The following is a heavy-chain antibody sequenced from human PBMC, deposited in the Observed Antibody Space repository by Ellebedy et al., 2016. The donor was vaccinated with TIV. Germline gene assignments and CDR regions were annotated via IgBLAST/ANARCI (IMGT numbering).Heavy chain of an antibody. V-gene: IGHV4-59*01. J-gene: IGHJ3*02. CDR3: ARVVWQLPVSYAFDI. CDR1: GGSISSYY. D-gene: IGHD2-15*01. CDR2: IYYSGSN. Sequence: MPSETLSLTCTVSGGSISSYYWSWIRQPPGKGLEWIGYIYYSGSNNYNPSLKSRVAISVDTSKNQFSLKLSSVTTADTAVYYCARVVWQLPVSYAFDIWGQGTMITVSS.